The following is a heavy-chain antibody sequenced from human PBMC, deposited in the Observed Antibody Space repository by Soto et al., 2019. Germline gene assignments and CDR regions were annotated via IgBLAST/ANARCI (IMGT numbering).Heavy chain of an antibody. J-gene: IGHJ6*03. CDR3: ASTAVAGEYYYYYMDV. Sequence: PSETLSLTCTVSGGSISSYYWSWIRQPPGKGLEWIGYIYYSGSTNYNPSLKSRVTISVDTSKNQFSLKLSSVTAADTAVYYCASTAVAGEYYYYYMDVRGKGTTVTVSS. V-gene: IGHV4-59*01. D-gene: IGHD6-19*01. CDR1: GGSISSYY. CDR2: IYYSGST.